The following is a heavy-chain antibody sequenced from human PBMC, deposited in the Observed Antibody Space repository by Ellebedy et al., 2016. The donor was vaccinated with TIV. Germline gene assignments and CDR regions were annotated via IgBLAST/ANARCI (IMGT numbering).Heavy chain of an antibody. V-gene: IGHV1-69*13. CDR2: IIPIFGTA. J-gene: IGHJ4*02. CDR3: ARAESGGYAWDY. D-gene: IGHD5-12*01. Sequence: AASVKVSCKASGGTFNNYAISWVRQAPGQGLEWMGGIIPIFGTANYAQKFRGRVTITADESTSEAYMDLSSLRYEDTAVYYCARAESGGYAWDYWGQGTLVTVSS. CDR1: GGTFNNYA.